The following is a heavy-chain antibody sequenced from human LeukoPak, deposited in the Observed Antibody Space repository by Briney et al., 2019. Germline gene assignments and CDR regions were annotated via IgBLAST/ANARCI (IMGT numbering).Heavy chain of an antibody. CDR3: AKDSGIAVAGTLRAFDI. CDR2: ISYDGSNK. V-gene: IGHV3-30*18. D-gene: IGHD6-19*01. CDR1: GFTFSSYG. J-gene: IGHJ3*02. Sequence: GRSLRLSCAASGFTFSSYGMHWVRQAPGKGLEWVAVISYDGSNKYFADSVKGRFTISRDNSKNTLYLQTNSLRAEDTAVYYCAKDSGIAVAGTLRAFDIWGQGTMVTVSS.